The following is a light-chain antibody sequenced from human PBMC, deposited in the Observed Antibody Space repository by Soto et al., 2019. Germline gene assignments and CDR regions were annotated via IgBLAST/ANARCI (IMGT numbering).Light chain of an antibody. V-gene: IGLV1-44*01. CDR3: GSWDDSLFVFV. CDR2: NNH. J-gene: IGLJ1*01. Sequence: QAVLTQPPSASGTPGQGVSISCSGSTSNIGTNTVSWYQQIPGTAPKLLIHNNHERPSGVPARFSGSKSGTSASLAISGLQSEDEADSYCGSWDDSLFVFVFGTGTKLTVL. CDR1: TSNIGTNT.